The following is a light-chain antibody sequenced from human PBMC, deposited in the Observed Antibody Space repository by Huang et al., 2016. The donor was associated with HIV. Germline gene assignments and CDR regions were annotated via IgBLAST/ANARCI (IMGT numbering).Light chain of an antibody. CDR3: HQYGSSPPNT. J-gene: IGKJ2*01. Sequence: IVLTQSPGTLSLSPGARATLSCRARQIISSSFLAWFEHKPGQAPRLLSCNASSRAAAIPDRFGGSGSGTDVTLTINRLEPEDSAVYYCHQYGSSPPNTFGQGTKLEIK. CDR1: QIISSSF. V-gene: IGKV3-20*01. CDR2: NAS.